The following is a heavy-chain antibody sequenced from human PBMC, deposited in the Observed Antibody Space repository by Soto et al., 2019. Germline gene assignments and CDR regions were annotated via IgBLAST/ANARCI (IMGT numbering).Heavy chain of an antibody. CDR3: ARLYGSGSYRLYYYYGMDV. D-gene: IGHD3-10*01. J-gene: IGHJ6*02. V-gene: IGHV5-10-1*01. Sequence: GESLKLSCTGSGYSFTSYLISWVRQMPGKGLEWMGRIDPSDSYTNYSPSFQGHVTISADKSISTAYLQWSSLKASDTAMYYCARLYGSGSYRLYYYYGMDVWGQGTTVTVSS. CDR1: GYSFTSYL. CDR2: IDPSDSYT.